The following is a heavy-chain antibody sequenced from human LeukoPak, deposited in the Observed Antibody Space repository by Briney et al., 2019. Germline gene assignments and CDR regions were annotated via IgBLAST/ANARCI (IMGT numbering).Heavy chain of an antibody. CDR1: GFTVSSNY. Sequence: GGSLRLSCAASGFTVSSNYMSWVRQAPGKGLEWVSVIYSGGSTYYADFVKGRFTISRDNSKNTLYLQMNSLRAEDTAVYYCARDGKGYYDFWSGYSHDAFDIWGQGTMVTVSS. D-gene: IGHD3-3*01. V-gene: IGHV3-66*02. CDR2: IYSGGST. CDR3: ARDGKGYYDFWSGYSHDAFDI. J-gene: IGHJ3*02.